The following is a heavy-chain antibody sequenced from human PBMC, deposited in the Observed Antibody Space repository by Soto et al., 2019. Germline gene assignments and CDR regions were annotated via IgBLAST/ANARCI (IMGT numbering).Heavy chain of an antibody. D-gene: IGHD2-15*01. V-gene: IGHV5-51*01. J-gene: IGHJ6*02. CDR2: IYLGDSDT. CDR1: GYSFTSYW. Sequence: PGESLKISCKGSGYSFTSYWIGWVRQMPGKGLEWMGIIYLGDSDTRYSPSFQGQVTISAGKSISTAYLQWSSLKASDTAMYYCARPQYCSGGSCYSYYGMDVWGQGTTVTVSS. CDR3: ARPQYCSGGSCYSYYGMDV.